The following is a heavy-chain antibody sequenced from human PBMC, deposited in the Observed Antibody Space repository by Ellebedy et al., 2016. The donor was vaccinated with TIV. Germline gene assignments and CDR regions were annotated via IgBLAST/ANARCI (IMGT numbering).Heavy chain of an antibody. CDR1: GFTFSSSW. CDR3: ARDIPQRPNPARFDP. J-gene: IGHJ5*02. V-gene: IGHV3-74*01. CDR2: INGDGSNI. Sequence: GESLKISCAASGFTFSSSWVHWVRQVPGKGLVWVARINGDGSNIGYADSVKGRFTISRDNAKNTLYLQMNSLRAEDTAVYYCARDIPQRPNPARFDPWGQGTLVTVSS. D-gene: IGHD1-1*01.